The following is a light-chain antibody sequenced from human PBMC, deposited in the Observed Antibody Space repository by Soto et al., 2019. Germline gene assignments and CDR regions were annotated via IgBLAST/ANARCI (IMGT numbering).Light chain of an antibody. CDR1: QSVSSSY. V-gene: IGKV3-20*01. J-gene: IGKJ1*01. CDR3: QQYGSPAWT. CDR2: GAS. Sequence: EIVLTQSPGTLSLSPGERATLSCRASQSVSSSYLAWYQQKPGQAPRLLIYGASSRATGIPDRFSGSGSGPDFTLTISRLEPEDFAVYYCQQYGSPAWTFGQGTKVEIK.